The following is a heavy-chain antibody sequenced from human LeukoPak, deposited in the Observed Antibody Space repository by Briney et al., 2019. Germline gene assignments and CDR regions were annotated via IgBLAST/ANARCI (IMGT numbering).Heavy chain of an antibody. CDR2: IYSGGST. Sequence: PGGSLRLSCAASGFTVSSKYMSWVRQAPGKGLEWVSVIYSGGSTYYADSVKGRFTISRDNAKNTLYLQMNSLRAEDTAVYYCARDPPSIVGANYYFDYWGQGTLVTVSS. CDR1: GFTVSSKY. CDR3: ARDPPSIVGANYYFDY. J-gene: IGHJ4*02. V-gene: IGHV3-53*01. D-gene: IGHD1-26*01.